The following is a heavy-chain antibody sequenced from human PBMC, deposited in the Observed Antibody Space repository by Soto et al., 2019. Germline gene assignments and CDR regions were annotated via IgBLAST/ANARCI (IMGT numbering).Heavy chain of an antibody. D-gene: IGHD6-19*01. CDR3: AKEGDSSGWYYFDY. CDR2: ISYDGSNK. J-gene: IGHJ4*02. CDR1: GFTFSSYG. V-gene: IGHV3-30*18. Sequence: QVQLVESGGGVVQPGRSLRLSCAASGFTFSSYGMHGVRQAPGKGLEWVAVISYDGSNKYYADSVKGRFTISRDNSKNTLYLQMNSLRAEDTAVYYCAKEGDSSGWYYFDYWGQGTLVTVSS.